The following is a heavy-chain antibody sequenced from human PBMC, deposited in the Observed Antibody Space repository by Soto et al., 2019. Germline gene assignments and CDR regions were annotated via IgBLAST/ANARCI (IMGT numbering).Heavy chain of an antibody. J-gene: IGHJ6*02. Sequence: QVQLQESGPGLVKPSETLSLTCTVSGGSISSYYWSWIRQPPGKGLEWIGYIYYSGSTNYNPSLKSRVTKSVDTSKNQFSLKLSSVTAADTAVYYCARDVGRDCSGGSCYSGDYYYGMDVWGQGTTVTVSS. D-gene: IGHD2-15*01. CDR2: IYYSGST. CDR1: GGSISSYY. V-gene: IGHV4-59*01. CDR3: ARDVGRDCSGGSCYSGDYYYGMDV.